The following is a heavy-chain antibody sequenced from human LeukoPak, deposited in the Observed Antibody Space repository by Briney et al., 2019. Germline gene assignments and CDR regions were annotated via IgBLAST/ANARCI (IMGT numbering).Heavy chain of an antibody. CDR1: GYSISSGYY. CDR2: IYYSGST. V-gene: IGHV4-38-2*02. CDR3: ARRVKGIVVVPAARYYMDV. J-gene: IGHJ6*03. D-gene: IGHD2-2*01. Sequence: PSETLSLTCSVSGYSISSGYYWGWIRQPPGKGLEWIGGIYYSGSTYYNPSLKSRVTISVDTSKNQFSLKLSSVTAADTAVYYCARRVKGIVVVPAARYYMDVWGKGTTVTISS.